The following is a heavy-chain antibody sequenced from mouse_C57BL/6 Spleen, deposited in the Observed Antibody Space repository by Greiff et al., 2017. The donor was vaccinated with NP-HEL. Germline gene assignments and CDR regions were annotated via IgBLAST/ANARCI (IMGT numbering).Heavy chain of an antibody. Sequence: EVQLVESGGDLVKPGGSLKLSCAASGFTFSSYGMSWVRQTPDKRLEWVATISRGGSYTYYPDRVKGRFTISRDNAKNTLYLQMSSLKSEDTAMNYCARHFCFPYAMDYWGQGTSVTVSS. CDR3: ARHFCFPYAMDY. CDR1: GFTFSSYG. V-gene: IGHV5-6*01. CDR2: ISRGGSYT. J-gene: IGHJ4*01.